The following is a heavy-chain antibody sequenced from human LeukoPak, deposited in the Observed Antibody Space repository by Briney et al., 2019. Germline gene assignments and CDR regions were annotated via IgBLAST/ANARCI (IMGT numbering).Heavy chain of an antibody. D-gene: IGHD2-2*02. CDR2: ISAYNGNT. CDR1: GYTFTSYG. Sequence: ASVKVSCKASGYTFTSYGISWVRQAPGQGLEWMGWISAYNGNTNYAQKLQGRVTMTTDTSTSTAYMELRSLRSDDTAVYYCARGPYCSSTSCYIGARNWFDPSGQGTLVTVSS. CDR3: ARGPYCSSTSCYIGARNWFDP. J-gene: IGHJ5*02. V-gene: IGHV1-18*01.